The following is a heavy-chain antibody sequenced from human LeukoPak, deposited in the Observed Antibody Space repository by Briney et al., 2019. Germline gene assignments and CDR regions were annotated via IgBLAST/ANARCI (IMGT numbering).Heavy chain of an antibody. CDR1: GLPFTNAW. CDR2: IKSETEGGTT. V-gene: IGHV3-15*01. J-gene: IGHJ5*02. CDR3: TTDNLAQACA. D-gene: IGHD1-20*01. Sequence: PGGSLRLSCAASGLPFTNAWMAWVRQPPGKGLEWVGRIKSETEGGTTDYAAPVKGRFTISRDDSKNTLYLQMNSLNTEDTAVYYCTTDNLAQACAWGQRTLVTVSS.